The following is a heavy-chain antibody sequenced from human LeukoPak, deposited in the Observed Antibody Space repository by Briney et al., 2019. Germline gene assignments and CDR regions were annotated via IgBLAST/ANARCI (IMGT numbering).Heavy chain of an antibody. V-gene: IGHV1-2*02. D-gene: IGHD1-26*01. CDR1: GYTFTGYY. J-gene: IGHJ6*03. CDR3: ARESIVGARGYYYYMDV. CDR2: INPNSGGT. Sequence: RASVKVSCKASGYTFTGYYMHWVRQAPGQGLEWMEWINPNSGGTNYAQKFQGRVTMTRDTSISTAYMELSRLRSDDTAVYYCARESIVGARGYYYYMDVWGKGTTVTVSS.